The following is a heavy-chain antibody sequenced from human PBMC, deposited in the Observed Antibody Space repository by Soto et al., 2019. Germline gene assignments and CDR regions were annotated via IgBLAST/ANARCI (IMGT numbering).Heavy chain of an antibody. Sequence: QVQLQESGPGLVKPSGTLSLTCAVSGGSISSSNWWSWVRQPPGKGLEWIGEIYHSGSTNYNPSLKRRVTISVDKSKNQFSLKLSSVTAADTAVYYCARVYCSGGSCYSLGYFDLWGRGTLVTVSS. D-gene: IGHD2-15*01. CDR1: GGSISSSNW. CDR3: ARVYCSGGSCYSLGYFDL. V-gene: IGHV4-4*02. J-gene: IGHJ2*01. CDR2: IYHSGST.